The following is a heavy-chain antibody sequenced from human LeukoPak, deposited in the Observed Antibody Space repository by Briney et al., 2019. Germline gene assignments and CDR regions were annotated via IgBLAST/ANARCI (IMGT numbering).Heavy chain of an antibody. V-gene: IGHV4-61*02. CDR3: ARDPSPNSYGSGSLLNYMDI. D-gene: IGHD3-10*01. CDR2: FYTSGSP. Sequence: SETLSLTCTVSRGSINNGTYYWTWIRQPAGKGLEWIGRFYTSGSPNYNPSLKSRVTISVDTPKNHFSLKQTSATAADTAVYYRARDPSPNSYGSGSLLNYMDIWGKGTTVTVSS. CDR1: RGSINNGTYY. J-gene: IGHJ6*03.